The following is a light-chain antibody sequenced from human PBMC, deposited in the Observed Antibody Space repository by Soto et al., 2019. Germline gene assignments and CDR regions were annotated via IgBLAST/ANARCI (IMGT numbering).Light chain of an antibody. CDR1: QSVNTIY. Sequence: EIVLTQSPGTLSLSPGESATLSCRASQSVNTIYLAWYQHKPGQAPRLLIYGASSRATDIPDRFSGSGSGTDFTITINGLEPEDIAVYYCQQYGNSPYTFGQGTKLEIK. CDR2: GAS. CDR3: QQYGNSPYT. J-gene: IGKJ2*01. V-gene: IGKV3-20*01.